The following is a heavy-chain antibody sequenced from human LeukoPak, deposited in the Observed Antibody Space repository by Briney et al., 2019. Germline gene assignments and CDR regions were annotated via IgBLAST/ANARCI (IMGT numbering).Heavy chain of an antibody. CDR2: IYPGDSDT. CDR1: GYSFTSYW. J-gene: IGHJ6*02. D-gene: IGHD2-21*02. V-gene: IGHV5-51*01. Sequence: GESLQISCQGSGYSFTSYWIGWVRQMPGKGLEWMGIIYPGDSDTRYSPSFQGQVTISADKSISTAYLQWSSLKASDTAMYYCARRCSGGDCYHGMDVWGQGTTVTVSS. CDR3: ARRCSGGDCYHGMDV.